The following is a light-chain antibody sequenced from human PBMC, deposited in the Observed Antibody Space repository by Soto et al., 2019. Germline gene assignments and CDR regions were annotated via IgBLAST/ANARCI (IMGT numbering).Light chain of an antibody. V-gene: IGLV2-11*01. CDR1: SSDVGGYNY. CDR2: DVS. CDR3: CSYAGSYGV. J-gene: IGLJ1*01. Sequence: QSVLTQPRSVSGSPGQSVTISCTGTSSDVGGYNYVSWYQQHPGKAPKLMIYDVSKRPSGVPDRFSGSKSGNTASLTISGLQAVDEADYYCCSYAGSYGVFGTGTMVTVL.